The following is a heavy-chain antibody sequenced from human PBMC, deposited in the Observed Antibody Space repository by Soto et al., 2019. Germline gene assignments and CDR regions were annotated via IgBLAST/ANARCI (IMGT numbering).Heavy chain of an antibody. CDR3: ARHYCNSDKCYYFDY. CDR1: GGSINNKY. V-gene: IGHV4-59*08. CDR2: VHYSGST. D-gene: IGHD2-2*01. J-gene: IGHJ4*02. Sequence: SSETLSLTCTVSGGSINNKYWSWIRQPPGKGLEWIGYVHYSGSTSNNPSLKSRATISVDTSKNQLSLELSSVTAADTAVYYCARHYCNSDKCYYFDYWGQGTLVTVSS.